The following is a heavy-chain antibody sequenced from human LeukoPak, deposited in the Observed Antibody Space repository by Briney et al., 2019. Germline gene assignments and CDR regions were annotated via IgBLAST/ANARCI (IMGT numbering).Heavy chain of an antibody. CDR1: GFTVSSNY. CDR3: ARTPGYSSGLDY. Sequence: GGSLRLSCAASGFTVSSNYMSWVRQAPGKGLEWVSVIYSGGSTYYADSVKGRFTISRDNSKNTLYLQMNSLRAEDTAVYYCARTPGYSSGLDYWGQGTLVTVSS. J-gene: IGHJ4*02. D-gene: IGHD6-19*01. V-gene: IGHV3-53*01. CDR2: IYSGGST.